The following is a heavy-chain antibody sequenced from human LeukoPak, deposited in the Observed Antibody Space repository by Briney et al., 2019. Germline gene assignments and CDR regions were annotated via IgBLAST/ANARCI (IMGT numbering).Heavy chain of an antibody. CDR2: LTGSSSYT. J-gene: IGHJ4*02. D-gene: IGHD3-22*01. CDR1: GFTVSSYA. V-gene: IGHV3-23*01. Sequence: QPRGCLRLSCADSGFTVSSYAMTWVRQAKGKGLEWVSTLTGSSSYTCYADSDKGRFTITIDKTKNTLFLRVNSLRAEDTAVYFCAKQSLYDSSGHFHYWGQGTLVTVSS. CDR3: AKQSLYDSSGHFHY.